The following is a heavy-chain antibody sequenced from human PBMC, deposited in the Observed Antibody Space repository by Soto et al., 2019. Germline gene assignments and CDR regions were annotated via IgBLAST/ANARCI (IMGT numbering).Heavy chain of an antibody. CDR1: GYTFTSYG. D-gene: IGHD3-3*01. CDR2: ISAYNGNT. Sequence: ASVKVSCKASGYTFTSYGISWVRQAPGQGLEWMGWISAYNGNTNYAQKLQGRVTMTTDPSTSTAYMELRSLRSDDTAVYYCARAYYDFWSGYYPKYYYGMDVWGQGSTVTVSS. CDR3: ARAYYDFWSGYYPKYYYGMDV. J-gene: IGHJ6*02. V-gene: IGHV1-18*04.